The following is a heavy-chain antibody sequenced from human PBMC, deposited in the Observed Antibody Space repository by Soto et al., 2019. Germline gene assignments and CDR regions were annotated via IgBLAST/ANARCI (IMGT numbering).Heavy chain of an antibody. CDR1: GYSFSNNW. D-gene: IGHD1-26*01. J-gene: IGHJ6*02. CDR2: MHPGDSDT. CDR3: ARARSGSYYYYGMDV. V-gene: IGHV5-51*01. Sequence: PGESLKISCKGSGYSFSNNWVGWVRQMPGKGLEWMGIMHPGDSDTRYSPSFQGRVTISADKSISTAYLQWSSLKASDTAMYYCARARSGSYYYYGMDVWGQGTTVTVSS.